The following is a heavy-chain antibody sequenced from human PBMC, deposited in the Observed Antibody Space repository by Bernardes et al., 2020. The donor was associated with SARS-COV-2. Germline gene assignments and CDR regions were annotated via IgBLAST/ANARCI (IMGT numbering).Heavy chain of an antibody. CDR2: IKEDGSEQ. V-gene: IGHV3-7*01. D-gene: IGHD1-26*01. CDR1: GFTFRSYW. Sequence: GGSLRLSCAASGFTFRSYWMSWVRQAPGKGLEWVANIKEDGSEQHYVDSVKGQFTISRDNARNLLYLQMNSLRAEDTAVYYCARDTPGSENAFDMWGQGTMVTVSA. J-gene: IGHJ3*02. CDR3: ARDTPGSENAFDM.